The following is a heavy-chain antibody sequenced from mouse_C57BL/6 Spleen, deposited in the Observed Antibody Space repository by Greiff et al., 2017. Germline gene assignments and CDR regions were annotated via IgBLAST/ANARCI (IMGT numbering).Heavy chain of an antibody. CDR1: GYTFTDYE. Sequence: QVQLQQSGAELVRPGASVTLSCKASGYTFTDYEMHWVKQTPVHGLEWIGAIDPETGGTAYNQKFKGKAILTADKSSSTAYMELRSLTSEDSAVYYCTRGTTDPPMDYWGKGTSVTVSS. V-gene: IGHV1-15*01. J-gene: IGHJ4*01. CDR3: TRGTTDPPMDY. D-gene: IGHD1-1*01. CDR2: IDPETGGT.